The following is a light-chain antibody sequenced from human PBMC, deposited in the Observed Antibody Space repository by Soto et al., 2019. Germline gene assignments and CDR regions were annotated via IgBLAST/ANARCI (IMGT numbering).Light chain of an antibody. CDR1: SSDVGGYNL. CDR2: DVS. Sequence: QSALTQPASVSGSPRQSITISFTGTSSDVGGYNLVSWYQQHPGKVPKLMIYDVSNRPSGVSNRVSGSKSANTASLTISGLQAEYEADYYCSSYTSRSTNVFGSGTEATVL. V-gene: IGLV2-14*03. J-gene: IGLJ1*01. CDR3: SSYTSRSTNV.